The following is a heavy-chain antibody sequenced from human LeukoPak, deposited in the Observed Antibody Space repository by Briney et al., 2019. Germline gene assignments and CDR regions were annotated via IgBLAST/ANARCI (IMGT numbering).Heavy chain of an antibody. CDR1: GGSFSGYY. D-gene: IGHD6-19*01. J-gene: IGHJ2*01. Sequence: SETLSLTCAVYGGSFSGYYWSWIRQPPGKGLECIGEINHSGSTNYNPSLKSRVTISVDTSKNQFSLKLSSVTAADTAVYYCARGAAVAALYWYFDLWGRGTLVTVSS. CDR3: ARGAAVAALYWYFDL. CDR2: INHSGST. V-gene: IGHV4-34*01.